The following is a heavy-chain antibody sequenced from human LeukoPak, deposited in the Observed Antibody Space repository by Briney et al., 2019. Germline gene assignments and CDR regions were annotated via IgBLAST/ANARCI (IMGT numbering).Heavy chain of an antibody. D-gene: IGHD2-2*03. J-gene: IGHJ4*02. CDR2: VHYSGNT. V-gene: IGHV4-59*01. Sequence: PSETLSLTCSVSNDSISNYYWSWIRQPPGKRLEYIGYVHYSGNTNQNPSLKSRATISVDMSKNHFSLKLSSVTAADTAVYYCARWMGHHFDYWGQGTLVTVSS. CDR1: NDSISNYY. CDR3: ARWMGHHFDY.